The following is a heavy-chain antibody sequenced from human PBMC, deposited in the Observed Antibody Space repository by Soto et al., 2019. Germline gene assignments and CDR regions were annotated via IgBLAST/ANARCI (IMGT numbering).Heavy chain of an antibody. CDR2: ISGSGGNT. Sequence: GSLRLSCAASGFTFSSYWMTWVRQAPGKGLEWVSSISGSGGNTYYADSVKGRFTISRDNSKNTLYLEMNSLRVEDTALYYCAKDRMGASAYNWFDPWGQGTLVTVSS. J-gene: IGHJ5*02. CDR1: GFTFSSYW. V-gene: IGHV3-23*01. CDR3: AKDRMGASAYNWFDP. D-gene: IGHD1-26*01.